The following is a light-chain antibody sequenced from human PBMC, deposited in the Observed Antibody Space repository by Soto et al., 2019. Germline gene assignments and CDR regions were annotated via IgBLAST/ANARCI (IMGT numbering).Light chain of an antibody. CDR1: QSVSSY. CDR2: DAS. J-gene: IGKJ4*01. Sequence: EIVLTQSPATLSLSPGERATLSCRASQSVSSYLACYQQKPGSAPRLLSYDASNRATGIPARFSGSGSVTDLTLTISSLEPDAFAVYYCQQRSDWPSTFGGGTKVQIK. CDR3: QQRSDWPST. V-gene: IGKV3-11*01.